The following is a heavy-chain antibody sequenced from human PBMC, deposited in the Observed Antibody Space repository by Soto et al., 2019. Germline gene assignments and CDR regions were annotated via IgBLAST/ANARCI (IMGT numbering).Heavy chain of an antibody. CDR1: GYTFTDHG. CDR2: ISAYSDYT. J-gene: IGHJ4*02. Sequence: QIQLVQSGAEVKKPGASVKVSCKASGYTFTDHGISWVRQAPGQGFEWMGWISAYSDYTAYAQKFQGRVTMTTDKYTNTAYMELRSLTSADPAVYYGANDRPRLTQNFLDVCWGQGTLVTVSS. V-gene: IGHV1-18*01. D-gene: IGHD3-16*01. CDR3: ANDRPRLTQNFLDVC.